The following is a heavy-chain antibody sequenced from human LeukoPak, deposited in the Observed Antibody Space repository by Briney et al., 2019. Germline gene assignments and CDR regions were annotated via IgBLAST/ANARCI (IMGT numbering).Heavy chain of an antibody. CDR1: GFTFSSYA. J-gene: IGHJ4*02. CDR2: ISGSGGST. D-gene: IGHD3-22*01. V-gene: IGHV3-23*01. CDR3: AKAKGHSGYYTSNFDY. Sequence: GGSLRLSCAASGFTFSSYAMSWVRQAPGKGLEWVSAISGSGGSTYYADSVKGRFTISRDNSKNTLYLQMNGLRAEDTAVYYCAKAKGHSGYYTSNFDYWGQGTLVTVSS.